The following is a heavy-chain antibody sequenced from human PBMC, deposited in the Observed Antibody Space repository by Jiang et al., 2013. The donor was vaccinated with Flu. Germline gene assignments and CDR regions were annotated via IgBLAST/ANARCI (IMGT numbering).Heavy chain of an antibody. J-gene: IGHJ6*02. CDR3: ARDPIAVAGNYYYGMDV. CDR2: TYYRSKWYN. CDR1: GDSVSSNSAA. Sequence: QTLSLTCAISGDSVSSNSAAWNWIRQSPSRGLEWLGRTYYRSKWYNDYAVSVKSRITINPDTSKNQFSLQLNSVTPEDTAVYYCARDPIAVAGNYYYGMDVWGQGTTVTVSS. V-gene: IGHV6-1*01. D-gene: IGHD6-19*01.